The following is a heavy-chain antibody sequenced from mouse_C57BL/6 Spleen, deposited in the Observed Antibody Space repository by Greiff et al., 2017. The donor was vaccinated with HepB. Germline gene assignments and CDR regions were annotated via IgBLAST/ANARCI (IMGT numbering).Heavy chain of an antibody. Sequence: EVQLVESGGGLVQPKGSLKLSCAASGFTFNTYAMHWVRQAPGKGLEWVARIRSKSSNYATYYADSVKDRFTISRDDSQSMLYLQMNNLKTEDTAMYYCVRGRWLRGPEYYAMDYWGQGTSVTVSS. CDR1: GFTFNTYA. V-gene: IGHV10-3*01. J-gene: IGHJ4*01. D-gene: IGHD2-3*01. CDR3: VRGRWLRGPEYYAMDY. CDR2: IRSKSSNYAT.